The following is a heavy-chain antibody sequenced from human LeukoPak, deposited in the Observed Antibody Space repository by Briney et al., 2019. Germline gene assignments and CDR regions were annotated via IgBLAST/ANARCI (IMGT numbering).Heavy chain of an antibody. CDR1: GFTVSSNY. CDR2: LYSGGKT. CDR3: TRDDYHDSSGYYYHHY. V-gene: IGHV3-53*01. Sequence: GGSLRLSCAASGFTVSSNYMSWVRQPPGKGLEWLSVLYSGGKTYYADSVKGRFTIPRDNSKNTLYLQMNTLRAEDTAVYYCTRDDYHDSSGYYYHHYWGQGTLVTVSS. J-gene: IGHJ4*02. D-gene: IGHD3-22*01.